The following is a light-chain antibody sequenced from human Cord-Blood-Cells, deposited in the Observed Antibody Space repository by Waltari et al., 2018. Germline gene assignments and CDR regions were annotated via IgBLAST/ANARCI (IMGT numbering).Light chain of an antibody. CDR3: CSYAGSSTWV. V-gene: IGLV2-23*01. CDR2: EGS. J-gene: IGLJ3*02. CDR1: RSHVGSYNL. Sequence: QSALPQPPSVSGSPGQSITLSCTGTRSHVGSYNLVSWYQQHPGKAPKLMIYEGSKRPSGVSNRFSGSKSGNTASLTISGLQAEDEADYYCCSYAGSSTWVFGGGTKLTVL.